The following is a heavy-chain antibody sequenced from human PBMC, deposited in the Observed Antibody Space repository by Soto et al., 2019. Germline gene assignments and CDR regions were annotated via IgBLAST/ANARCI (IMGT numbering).Heavy chain of an antibody. CDR1: GGTFSSYA. CDR2: IIPIFGKA. V-gene: IGHV1-69*13. J-gene: IGHJ4*02. CDR3: ARDAPEDGSGSYGY. D-gene: IGHD3-10*01. Sequence: ASVKVSCKASGGTFSSYAISWVRQAPGQGLEWMGGIIPIFGKANYAQKFQGRVTITADESTSTAYMELSSLRSEDTAVYYCARDAPEDGSGSYGYWGQGTLVTVSS.